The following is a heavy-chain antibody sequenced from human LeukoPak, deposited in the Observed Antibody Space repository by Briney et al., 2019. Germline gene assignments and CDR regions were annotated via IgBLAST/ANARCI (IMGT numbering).Heavy chain of an antibody. Sequence: LPGGSLRLSCAASGFTFNSYAMTWVRQAPEKGLEWVSSIIDSGISTYYGDSVKGRFTISRDNSKNTLYLQMNSLRAEDTAVYYCAKGSRGSYDYWGQGTLVTVSS. CDR3: AKGSRGSYDY. CDR2: IIDSGIST. J-gene: IGHJ4*02. D-gene: IGHD1-26*01. CDR1: GFTFNSYA. V-gene: IGHV3-23*01.